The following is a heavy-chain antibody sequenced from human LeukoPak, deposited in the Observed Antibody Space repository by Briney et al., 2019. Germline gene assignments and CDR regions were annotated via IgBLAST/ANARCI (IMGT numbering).Heavy chain of an antibody. V-gene: IGHV3-30*18. Sequence: PGGSLRLSCAASGFTLSSYGMHWVRQAPGKGLEWVAVISYDGSNKYYADSVKGRFTISRDNSENTLYLQMNSLRAEDTAVYYCANRAYYYYGMDVWGQGTTVTVSS. CDR1: GFTLSSYG. J-gene: IGHJ6*02. CDR3: ANRAYYYYGMDV. CDR2: ISYDGSNK.